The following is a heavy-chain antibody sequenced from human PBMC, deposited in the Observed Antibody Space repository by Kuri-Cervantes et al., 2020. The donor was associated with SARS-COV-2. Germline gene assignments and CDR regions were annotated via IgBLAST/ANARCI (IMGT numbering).Heavy chain of an antibody. CDR3: ARELGYCSSTSCYGSRFDP. Sequence: SETLSLTCAVYGGSFSGYYWSWIRQPPGKGLEWIGYIYYSGSTNYNPSLKSRVTISVDTSKNQFSLKLSSVTAADTAVYYCARELGYCSSTSCYGSRFDPWGQGTLVTVSS. V-gene: IGHV4-59*01. CDR2: IYYSGST. D-gene: IGHD2-2*01. J-gene: IGHJ5*02. CDR1: GGSFSGYY.